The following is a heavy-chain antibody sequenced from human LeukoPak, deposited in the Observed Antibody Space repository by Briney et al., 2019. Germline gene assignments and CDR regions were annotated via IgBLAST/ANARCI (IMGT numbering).Heavy chain of an antibody. CDR1: GGSFSGYY. D-gene: IGHD3-10*01. V-gene: IGHV4-34*01. J-gene: IGHJ4*02. CDR2: INHSGST. Sequence: SETLSLTCAVYGGSFSGYYWSWIRQPPGKGLEWIGEINHSGSTNYNPSLKSRVTISVDTSNNQFSLKLSPVTAADTAVYYFARGLDYYGSGSYYNAFDYWGEGTLVTVSS. CDR3: ARGLDYYGSGSYYNAFDY.